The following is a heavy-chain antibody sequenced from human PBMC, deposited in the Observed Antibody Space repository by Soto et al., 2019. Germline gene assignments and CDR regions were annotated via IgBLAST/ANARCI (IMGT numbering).Heavy chain of an antibody. D-gene: IGHD4-17*01. CDR2: ISSNGDST. V-gene: IGHV3-64D*06. CDR3: VKPRSTVQIPPT. CDR1: EFTFSMFS. Sequence: PGGSLRLSCSASEFTFSMFSMHWVRQAPGKGLEYVSGISSNGDSTYYADSVKGRFTISRDNSKNTLYLQMSSLRAVDTAVYYCVKPRSTVQIPPTWGQGTLVTVSS. J-gene: IGHJ5*02.